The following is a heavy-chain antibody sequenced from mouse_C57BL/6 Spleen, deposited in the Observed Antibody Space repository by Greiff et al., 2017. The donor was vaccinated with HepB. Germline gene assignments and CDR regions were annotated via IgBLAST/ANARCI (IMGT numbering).Heavy chain of an antibody. CDR1: GYTFTSYG. CDR3: ARGGLRREDYLDY. D-gene: IGHD2-2*01. CDR2: IYPRSGNT. J-gene: IGHJ2*01. Sequence: VQLQQSGAELARPGASVKLSCKASGYTFTSYGISWVKQRTGQGLEWIGEIYPRSGNTYYNEKFKGKATLTADKSSSTAYMELRSLTSEDSAVYFCARGGLRREDYLDYWGQGTTLTVSS. V-gene: IGHV1-81*01.